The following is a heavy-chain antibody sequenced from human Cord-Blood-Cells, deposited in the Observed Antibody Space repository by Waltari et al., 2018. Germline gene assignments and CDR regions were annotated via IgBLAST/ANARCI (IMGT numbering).Heavy chain of an antibody. CDR2: INPNSGGT. Sequence: QVQLVQSGAEVKKPGASVKVSCKASGYTFTGYYMHWVRQAPGQGLEWMGWINPNSGGTNYAQKFQGWVTMTRDTSISTAYMELSRLRSDDTAVYYCARELGAAAATYYYYGMDVWGQGTTVTVSS. D-gene: IGHD6-13*01. V-gene: IGHV1-2*04. CDR3: ARELGAAAATYYYYGMDV. J-gene: IGHJ6*02. CDR1: GYTFTGYY.